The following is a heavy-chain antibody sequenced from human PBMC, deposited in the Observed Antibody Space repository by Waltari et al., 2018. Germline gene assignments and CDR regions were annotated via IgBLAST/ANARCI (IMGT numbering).Heavy chain of an antibody. D-gene: IGHD6-13*01. CDR3: ARVAAAGHWYFDL. V-gene: IGHV4-38-2*01. CDR1: GYSISSGYY. J-gene: IGHJ2*01. Sequence: QVQLQESGPGLVKPSETLLLTCAVSGYSISSGYYWGWIRQPPGKGLAWIGSIYHSGSTYYNPSLKSRVTISVDTSKNQFSLKLSSVTAADTAVYYCARVAAAGHWYFDLWGRGTLVTVSS. CDR2: IYHSGST.